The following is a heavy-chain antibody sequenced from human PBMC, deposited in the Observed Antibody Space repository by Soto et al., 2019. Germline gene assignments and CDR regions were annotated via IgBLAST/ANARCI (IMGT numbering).Heavy chain of an antibody. D-gene: IGHD4-17*01. CDR3: AREIPPSDYGDYRGGYYFDY. Sequence: SETLSLTCTVSGGSISSGDYYWSWIRQPPGKGLEWIGYIYYSGSTYYNPSLKSRVTISVDTSKNQFSLKLSSVTAADTAVYYCAREIPPSDYGDYRGGYYFDYWGQGTLVTVSS. CDR2: IYYSGST. CDR1: GGSISSGDYY. V-gene: IGHV4-30-4*01. J-gene: IGHJ4*02.